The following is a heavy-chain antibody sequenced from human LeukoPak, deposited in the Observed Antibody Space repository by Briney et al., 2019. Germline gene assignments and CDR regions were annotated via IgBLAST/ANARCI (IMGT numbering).Heavy chain of an antibody. D-gene: IGHD1-26*01. J-gene: IGHJ4*02. Sequence: QPGGSLRLSCAASGFTFSRYGMHWVRQAPGKGLEWVTAISYDGSNKYYADSVKGRFTISRDNSKNTLYLQMNSLRAEDTAVYYCAKGGGIEWELDYWGQGTLVTVSS. V-gene: IGHV3-30*04. CDR3: AKGGGIEWELDY. CDR2: ISYDGSNK. CDR1: GFTFSRYG.